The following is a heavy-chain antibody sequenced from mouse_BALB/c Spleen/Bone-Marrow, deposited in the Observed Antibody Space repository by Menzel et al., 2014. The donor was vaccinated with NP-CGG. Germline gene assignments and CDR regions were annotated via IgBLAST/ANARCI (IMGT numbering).Heavy chain of an antibody. CDR3: ARSPGSSPAWFAY. CDR2: IYPGNVNT. J-gene: IGHJ3*01. CDR1: GYTFTSYY. D-gene: IGHD1-1*01. Sequence: VQLQQSGPELVKPGASVRISRKASGYTFTSYYIHWVKQRPGQGLEWIGWIYPGNVNTKYNEKFKGKATLTADKSSSTAYMQLSSLTSEDSAVYFCARSPGSSPAWFAYWGQGTLVTVSA. V-gene: IGHV1S56*01.